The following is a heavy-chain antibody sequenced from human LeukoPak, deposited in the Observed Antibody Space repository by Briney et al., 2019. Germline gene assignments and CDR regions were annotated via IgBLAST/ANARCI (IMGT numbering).Heavy chain of an antibody. CDR2: VYXSGTT. J-gene: IGHJ6*03. CDR3: VRDGPYRITNMDV. V-gene: IGHV4-38-2*02. Sequence: SETLSLTCAVSGYSISSGYXXXWIRQPPGXGXXXIGSVYXSGTTYYNPSLESRXTISLDTSKNQFSLKVSPLTAADTAVYYCVRDGPYRITNMDVWGKGTTVTVSS. CDR1: GYSISSGYX.